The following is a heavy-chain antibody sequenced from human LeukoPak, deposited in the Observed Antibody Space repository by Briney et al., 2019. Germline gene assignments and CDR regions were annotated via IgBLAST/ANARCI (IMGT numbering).Heavy chain of an antibody. Sequence: GASLRLSCAASGFTFSSYAMSWVRQAPGKGLEWVSAISGSGGSTHYADSVKGRFTISRDNSKNTLYLQMNSLRAEDTTVYYCAKDRYSYGYGLDYWGQGTLVTVSS. D-gene: IGHD5-18*01. CDR2: ISGSGGST. J-gene: IGHJ4*02. CDR3: AKDRYSYGYGLDY. CDR1: GFTFSSYA. V-gene: IGHV3-23*01.